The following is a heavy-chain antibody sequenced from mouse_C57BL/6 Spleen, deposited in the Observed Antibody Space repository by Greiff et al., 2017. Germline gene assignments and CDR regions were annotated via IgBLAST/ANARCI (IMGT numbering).Heavy chain of an antibody. CDR2: IRSKSNNYAT. Sequence: EVQRVESGGGLVQPKGSLTLSCAASGFSFNTYAMNWVRQAPGKGLEWVARIRSKSNNYATYYADSVKDRFTISRDDSESMLYLQMNNLKTEDTAMYYCVRHDGTGFAYWGQGTLVTVSA. J-gene: IGHJ3*01. D-gene: IGHD2-3*01. CDR3: VRHDGTGFAY. CDR1: GFSFNTYA. V-gene: IGHV10-1*01.